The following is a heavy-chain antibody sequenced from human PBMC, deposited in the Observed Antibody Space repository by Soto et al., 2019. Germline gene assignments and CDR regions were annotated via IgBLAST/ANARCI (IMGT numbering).Heavy chain of an antibody. CDR1: GGSISSDY. J-gene: IGHJ3*02. D-gene: IGHD3-22*01. CDR3: ARGYYYDTSGYYSAFDI. Sequence: SETLSLTCTVSGGSISSDYWSWIRQPPGKGLEWVGYVYNNGGTKYNPSLKSRVTISVDTSNNQFSLKLTSVNAADTAVYYCARGYYYDTSGYYSAFDIWGQGTMVTVS. CDR2: VYNNGGT. V-gene: IGHV4-59*01.